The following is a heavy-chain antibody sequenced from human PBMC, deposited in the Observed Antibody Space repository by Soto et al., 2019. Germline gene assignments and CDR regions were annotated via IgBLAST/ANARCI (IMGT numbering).Heavy chain of an antibody. D-gene: IGHD5-12*01. V-gene: IGHV3-11*05. CDR3: ARDLSPPLRLEMGYYYYGMDV. CDR2: ISSSSSYT. CDR1: GFTFSDYY. J-gene: IGHJ6*02. Sequence: QVQLVESGGGLVKPGGSLRLSCAASGFTFSDYYMSWIRQAPGKGLEWVSYISSSSSYTNYADSVKGRFTISRDNAKNSLYLQMNSLRAEDTAVYYCARDLSPPLRLEMGYYYYGMDVWGQGTTVTVSS.